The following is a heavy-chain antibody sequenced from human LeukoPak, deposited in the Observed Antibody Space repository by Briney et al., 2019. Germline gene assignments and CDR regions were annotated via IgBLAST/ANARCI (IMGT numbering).Heavy chain of an antibody. J-gene: IGHJ4*02. CDR1: GYKFTSDW. CDR3: ARLSGRVVCSAGSCYIDS. D-gene: IGHD2-15*01. Sequence: GASLKISCKGSGYKFTSDWIGWGRQMPGKGLEWMGIIYPGDSDTRYSPSFQGQVTISADKSVNTAYLQWSSLKASDTAMYYCARLSGRVVCSAGSCYIDSWGQGTLVTVSS. V-gene: IGHV5-51*01. CDR2: IYPGDSDT.